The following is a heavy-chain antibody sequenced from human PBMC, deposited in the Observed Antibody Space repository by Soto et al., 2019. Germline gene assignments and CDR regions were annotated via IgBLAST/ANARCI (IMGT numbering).Heavy chain of an antibody. J-gene: IGHJ3*02. D-gene: IGHD3-22*01. V-gene: IGHV1-46*03. CDR2: INPSDGST. CDR3: SRDKSTYYDSSGPWGHDAFDI. Sequence: GASVKVSCKASGYTFTSYYMHWVRQAPGQGLEWMGIINPSDGSTSYAQKFQGRVTMTRDTSTSTVYMELSSLRSEDTAVYYCSRDKSTYYDSSGPWGHDAFDIWGQGTMVTVSS. CDR1: GYTFTSYY.